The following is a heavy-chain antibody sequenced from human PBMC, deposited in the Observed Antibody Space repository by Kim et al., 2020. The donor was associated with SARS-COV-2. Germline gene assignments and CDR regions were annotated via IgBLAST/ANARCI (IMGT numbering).Heavy chain of an antibody. CDR2: ISSYNGNT. CDR3: ARGPTIFGVATTLDY. Sequence: ASVKVSCKASGYIFNSYPISWVRQAPGQGLEWMGWISSYNGNTKYAQNLQGRVTMNTDTSTSTAHMELRSLRSDDTAVYYCARGPTIFGVATTLDYWGQGTPVTISS. J-gene: IGHJ4*02. D-gene: IGHD3-3*01. CDR1: GYIFNSYP. V-gene: IGHV1-18*04.